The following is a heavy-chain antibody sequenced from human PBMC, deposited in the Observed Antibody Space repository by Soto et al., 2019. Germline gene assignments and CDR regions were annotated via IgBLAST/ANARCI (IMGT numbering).Heavy chain of an antibody. D-gene: IGHD3-10*01. Sequence: EVQLLESGGGLVKPGGSLRLSCAASGFTFSNAWMSWVRQAPGKGLEWVGRIKGKTDGGTTDYAAPVKGRVTISRYDSKNTLYLQMNSLKTADRAVYYCTTGGFGELVYWGQGTLVTVCS. V-gene: IGHV3-15*01. J-gene: IGHJ4*02. CDR3: TTGGFGELVY. CDR1: GFTFSNAW. CDR2: IKGKTDGGTT.